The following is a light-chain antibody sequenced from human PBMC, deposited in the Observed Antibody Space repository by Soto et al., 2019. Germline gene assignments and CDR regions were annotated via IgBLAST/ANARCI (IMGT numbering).Light chain of an antibody. CDR1: ADVSSSY. J-gene: IGKJ4*01. Sequence: EIVLTQSPATLSLSPVERATLSGVASADVSSSYVAWYQQKSGLAPRLLIHDASSRATGIPDRFSGSKSGTEFTLTIRRLEPEDAAVYYCQQFSSYPLTFGGGTKVDIK. CDR2: DAS. CDR3: QQFSSYPLT. V-gene: IGKV3D-20*01.